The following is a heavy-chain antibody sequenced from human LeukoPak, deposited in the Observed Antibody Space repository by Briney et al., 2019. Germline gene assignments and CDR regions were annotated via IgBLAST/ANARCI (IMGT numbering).Heavy chain of an antibody. J-gene: IGHJ4*02. V-gene: IGHV1-69*05. D-gene: IGHD3-22*01. CDR2: IIPIFGTA. CDR3: AIRPPDYYDSSGYNLGGDYFDY. Sequence: ASVKVSCKASGGTFSSYAISWARQAPGQGLEWMGGIIPIFGTANYAQKFQGRVTITTDESTSTAYVELSSLRSEDTAVYYCAIRPPDYYDSSGYNLGGDYFDYWGQGTLVTVSS. CDR1: GGTFSSYA.